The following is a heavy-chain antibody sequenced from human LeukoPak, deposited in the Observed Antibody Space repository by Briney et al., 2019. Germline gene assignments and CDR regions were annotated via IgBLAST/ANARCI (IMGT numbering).Heavy chain of an antibody. D-gene: IGHD3-10*01. CDR1: GYTFTGYY. CDR3: ARIPSGSYYNPSVAFDI. V-gene: IGHV1-2*02. J-gene: IGHJ3*02. CDR2: INPNSGGT. Sequence: ASVKVSCKASGYTFTGYYMHWVRQAPGQGLEWMGWINPNSGGTNYAQKFQGRVTMTRDTSISTAYMELSRLRSDDTAVYYCARIPSGSYYNPSVAFDIWGQGTMVTVSS.